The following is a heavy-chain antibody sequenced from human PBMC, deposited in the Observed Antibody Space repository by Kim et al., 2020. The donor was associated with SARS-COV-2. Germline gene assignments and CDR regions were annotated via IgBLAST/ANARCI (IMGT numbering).Heavy chain of an antibody. Sequence: GGSLRLSCAASGFTFDDYAMHWVRQAPGKGLEWVSGISWNSGSIGYADSVKGRFTISRDNAKNSLYLQMNSLRAEDTALYYCAKDNEDFWSGYYTRWGQG. CDR2: ISWNSGSI. CDR3: AKDNEDFWSGYYTR. J-gene: IGHJ1*01. D-gene: IGHD3-3*01. CDR1: GFTFDDYA. V-gene: IGHV3-9*01.